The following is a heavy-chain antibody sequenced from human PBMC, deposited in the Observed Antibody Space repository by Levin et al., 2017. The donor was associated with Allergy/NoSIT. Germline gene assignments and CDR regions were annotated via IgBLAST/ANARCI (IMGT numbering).Heavy chain of an antibody. CDR1: GGSFSGYY. CDR3: ARSRVYFYYMDV. J-gene: IGHJ6*03. V-gene: IGHV4-34*01. Sequence: RASETLSLTCAVSGGSFSGYYWNWIRLPPGKGLEWIGEINHGGSTNYNPSLQSRVTLSVDTSKNQFSLKLSSVTAADTAVYYCARSRVYFYYMDVWDKGTTVTVSS. CDR2: INHGGST. D-gene: IGHD5-24*01.